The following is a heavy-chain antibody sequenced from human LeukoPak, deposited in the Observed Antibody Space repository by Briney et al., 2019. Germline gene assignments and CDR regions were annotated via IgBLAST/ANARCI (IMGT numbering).Heavy chain of an antibody. CDR2: ISGSGGIT. V-gene: IGHV3-23*01. Sequence: PGGSLRLSCAASGFTFSSYSMNWVRQAPGKGLECVSTISGSGGITYNADSVKGRFTISRDNSKNTLDLQMNSLRAEDTAIYYCAKDRESGYSDAFDMWGQGTMVTVSS. J-gene: IGHJ3*02. D-gene: IGHD5-18*01. CDR3: AKDRESGYSDAFDM. CDR1: GFTFSSYS.